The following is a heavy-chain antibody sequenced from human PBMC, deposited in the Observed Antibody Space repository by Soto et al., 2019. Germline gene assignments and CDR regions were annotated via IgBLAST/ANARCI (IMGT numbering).Heavy chain of an antibody. CDR1: GYTFTIYA. V-gene: IGHV1-3*01. CDR3: ARVKDTAMAYDAFDI. D-gene: IGHD5-18*01. Sequence: ASVKVSCKASGYTFTIYAMHWVRQAPGQRLEWMGWINAYNGNTNYAQKFQGRVTITTDTSTSTAYMELRSLRSDDTAVYYCARVKDTAMAYDAFDIWDQGTMVTVSS. CDR2: INAYNGNT. J-gene: IGHJ3*02.